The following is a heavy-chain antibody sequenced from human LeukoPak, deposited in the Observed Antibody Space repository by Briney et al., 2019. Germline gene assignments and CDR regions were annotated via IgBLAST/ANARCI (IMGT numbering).Heavy chain of an antibody. V-gene: IGHV3-43*01. CDR1: GFTFDDYT. J-gene: IGHJ4*02. CDR3: AKDGSGSYWHRYFDY. Sequence: PGGSLRLSCAASGFTFDDYTMHWVRQAPGKGLEWVSLISWDGGSTYYADSVKGRFTISRDNSKNSLYLQMNSLRTEDTALYYCAKDGSGSYWHRYFDYWGQGTLVTVSS. CDR2: ISWDGGST. D-gene: IGHD3-10*01.